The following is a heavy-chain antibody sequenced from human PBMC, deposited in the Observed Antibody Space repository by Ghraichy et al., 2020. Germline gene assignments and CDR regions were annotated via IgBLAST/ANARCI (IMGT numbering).Heavy chain of an antibody. V-gene: IGHV3-30-3*01. CDR3: ARGGYSGYDSANYFDS. J-gene: IGHJ4*02. CDR1: GFTFSSYP. Sequence: GESLNISCAASGFTFSSYPIHWVRQAPGKGLEWVAVISYDGSNTYYADSVKGRFTISRDNSKNTLYLQMNSLRAEDTAVYFCARGGYSGYDSANYFDSWGQGTLVTVSS. D-gene: IGHD5-12*01. CDR2: ISYDGSNT.